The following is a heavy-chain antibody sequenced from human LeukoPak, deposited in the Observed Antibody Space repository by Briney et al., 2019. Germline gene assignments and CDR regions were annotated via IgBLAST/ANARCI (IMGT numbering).Heavy chain of an antibody. CDR1: GFTFSSYA. D-gene: IGHD6-13*01. CDR3: AKEGEQRTSSSWYGIDY. J-gene: IGHJ4*02. Sequence: PGGSLRLSCAASGFTFSSYAMSWVRQAPGEGLEWVSAISASGGSTYYAGSVKGRFTISRDNSKNTLYLQMNGLRAEDTAVYYCAKEGEQRTSSSWYGIDYWGQGTLVTVSS. CDR2: ISASGGST. V-gene: IGHV3-23*01.